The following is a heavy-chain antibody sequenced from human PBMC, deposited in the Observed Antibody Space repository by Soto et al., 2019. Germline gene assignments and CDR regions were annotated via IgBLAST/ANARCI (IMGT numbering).Heavy chain of an antibody. CDR2: IIPIFGTP. V-gene: IGHV1-69*13. CDR1: GGTFSRNS. Sequence: SVKVSCKASGGTFSRNSISWVRQAPGQGLEWMGGIIPIFGTPNYAQKFQGRLTITADGSTSTAYMELSSLRSDDTAVYYCARPIQFYFDTSAQSAWFDPWGQGTLVTVSS. D-gene: IGHD3-22*01. CDR3: ARPIQFYFDTSAQSAWFDP. J-gene: IGHJ5*02.